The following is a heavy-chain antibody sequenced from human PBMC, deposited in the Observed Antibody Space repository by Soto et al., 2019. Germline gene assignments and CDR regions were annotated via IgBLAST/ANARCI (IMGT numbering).Heavy chain of an antibody. V-gene: IGHV4-31*03. D-gene: IGHD6-25*01. CDR2: IYYSGST. Sequence: TLSLTCSVSGGSISSVGHYWTWIRQQPGKGLEWMGYIYYSGSTDYNPSLKSRVTISVDRSKNQFSLNLSAVTAADTAIYYCARESGGYDSSTRYGLDVWGQGTTVTVS. CDR3: ARESGGYDSSTRYGLDV. CDR1: GGSISSVGHY. J-gene: IGHJ6*02.